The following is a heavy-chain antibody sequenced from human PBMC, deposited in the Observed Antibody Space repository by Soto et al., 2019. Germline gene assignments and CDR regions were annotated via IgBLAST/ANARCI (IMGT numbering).Heavy chain of an antibody. D-gene: IGHD6-13*01. CDR3: AKEKPSPSIAAAGRDFDY. Sequence: QVQLVESGGGVVQPGRSLRLSCAASGFTFSSYGMHWVRQAPGKGLEWVAVISYDGSNKYYADSVKGRFTISRDNSKNTLYLQMNSLRAEDTAVYYCAKEKPSPSIAAAGRDFDYWGQGTLVTVSS. V-gene: IGHV3-30*18. CDR2: ISYDGSNK. J-gene: IGHJ4*02. CDR1: GFTFSSYG.